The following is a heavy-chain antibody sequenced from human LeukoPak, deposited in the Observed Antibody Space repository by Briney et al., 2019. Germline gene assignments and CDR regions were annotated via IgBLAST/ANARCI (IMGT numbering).Heavy chain of an antibody. D-gene: IGHD3-3*01. CDR3: ARVGSYYDFWSGYCTGLDY. CDR1: GFTFSSYW. J-gene: IGHJ4*02. CDR2: IKQDGSEK. Sequence: GGSLRLSCAASGFTFSSYWMSWVRQAPGKGLEWVANIKQDGSEKYYVDSVKGRFTISRDNAKNSLYLQMNSLRAEDTAVYYCARVGSYYDFWSGYCTGLDYWGQGTLVTVSS. V-gene: IGHV3-7*03.